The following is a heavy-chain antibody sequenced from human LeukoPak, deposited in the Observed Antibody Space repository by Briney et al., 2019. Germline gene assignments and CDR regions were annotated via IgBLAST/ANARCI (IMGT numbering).Heavy chain of an antibody. CDR1: GFTFDDYA. V-gene: IGHV3-9*01. CDR2: ISWNSGSI. D-gene: IGHD6-13*01. CDR3: AKAVAAAGFSWGFDY. Sequence: GRSLRLSCAAPGFTFDDYAMHWVRQAPGKGLEWVSGISWNSGSIGYADSVKGRFTISRDNAKNSLYLQMNSLRAEDTALYYCAKAVAAAGFSWGFDYWGQGTLVTVSS. J-gene: IGHJ4*02.